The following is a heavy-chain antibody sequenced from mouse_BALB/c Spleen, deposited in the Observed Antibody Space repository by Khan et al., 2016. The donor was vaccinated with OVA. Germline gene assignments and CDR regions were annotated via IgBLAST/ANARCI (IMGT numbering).Heavy chain of an antibody. D-gene: IGHD2-2*01. Sequence: EVQLQQSGPELVKPGASVKMSCKASGYTFTSYVMHWVKQKPGQGLEWIGYINPYNDGTKYNEKFKGKATLTSDKSSSTAYMELSSLTSEDSAVYYCARRLIYYGYDAGFAYWGQGTLGTVSA. CDR3: ARRLIYYGYDAGFAY. CDR1: GYTFTSYV. CDR2: INPYNDGT. V-gene: IGHV1S136*01. J-gene: IGHJ3*01.